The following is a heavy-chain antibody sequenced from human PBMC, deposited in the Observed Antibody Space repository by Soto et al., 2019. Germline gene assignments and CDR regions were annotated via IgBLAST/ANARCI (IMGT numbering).Heavy chain of an antibody. Sequence: PSETLSLTCTVSGGSITNYYWSWIRQPPGKGLEWIGYIYNSGTTNYNPSLKSRVTISVDTSKNQFSLNLTSVTAADTAVYYCARTGSAAMPXDYWGQGTQVTVSS. D-gene: IGHD2-2*01. CDR3: ARTGSAAMPXDY. J-gene: IGHJ4*02. V-gene: IGHV4-59*01. CDR1: GGSITNYY. CDR2: IYNSGTT.